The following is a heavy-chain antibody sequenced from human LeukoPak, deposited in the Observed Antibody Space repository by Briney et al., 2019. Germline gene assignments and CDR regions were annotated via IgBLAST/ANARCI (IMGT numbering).Heavy chain of an antibody. CDR3: ARDPRGYSYGYRPFYYFDY. CDR1: GFTFSSYG. CDR2: ISSSSSTI. J-gene: IGHJ4*02. V-gene: IGHV3-48*02. D-gene: IGHD5-18*01. Sequence: PGGSLRLSCAASGFTFSSYGMHWVRQAPGKGLEWVSYISSSSSTIYYADSVKGRFTISRDNAKNSLYLQMNSLRDEDTAVYYCARDPRGYSYGYRPFYYFDYWGQGTLVTVSS.